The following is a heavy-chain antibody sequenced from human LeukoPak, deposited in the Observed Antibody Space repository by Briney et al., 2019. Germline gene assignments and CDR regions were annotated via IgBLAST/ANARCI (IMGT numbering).Heavy chain of an antibody. CDR2: TYYRSKWYN. CDR3: ARGYYDILTGLLSFDY. D-gene: IGHD3-9*01. V-gene: IGHV6-1*01. J-gene: IGHJ4*02. CDR1: GDSVSSNSAA. Sequence: SQTLSLTCAISGDSVSSNSAAWNWIRQSPSRGLEWLGRTYYRSKWYNDYAVSVKSRITINPGTSKNQFSLQLNSVTPEDTAVYYCARGYYDILTGLLSFDYWGQGTLVTVSS.